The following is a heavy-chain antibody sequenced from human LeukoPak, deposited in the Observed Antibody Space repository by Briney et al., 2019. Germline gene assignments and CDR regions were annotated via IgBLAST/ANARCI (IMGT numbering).Heavy chain of an antibody. CDR1: GFTFSSYA. CDR2: ISSSSRYI. Sequence: PGGSLRLSCAASGFTFSSYAMSWARQAPGKGLEWVSSISSSSRYIYYADSVKGRFTISRDNSKNTLYLQMNSLRAEDTAVYYCASTGQLRYFDWLLNCWGQGTLVTVSS. V-gene: IGHV3-23*01. D-gene: IGHD3-9*01. CDR3: ASTGQLRYFDWLLNC. J-gene: IGHJ4*02.